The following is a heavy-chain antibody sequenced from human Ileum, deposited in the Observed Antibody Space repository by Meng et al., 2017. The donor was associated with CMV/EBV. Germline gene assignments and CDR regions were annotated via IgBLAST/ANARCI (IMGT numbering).Heavy chain of an antibody. D-gene: IGHD3-10*01. CDR2: IKTKTEGGTT. Sequence: GGSLRLSCAASGFSFINAWMNWVRQAPGKGLEWVGQIKTKTEGGTTDYAAPVKGRFTISRDDSKNTLYLQMNSLKAEDTAVYYCTTDLFLDYYGSGTAYWGQGNLVNGAS. J-gene: IGHJ4*02. V-gene: IGHV3-15*01. CDR1: GFSFINAW. CDR3: TTDLFLDYYGSGTAY.